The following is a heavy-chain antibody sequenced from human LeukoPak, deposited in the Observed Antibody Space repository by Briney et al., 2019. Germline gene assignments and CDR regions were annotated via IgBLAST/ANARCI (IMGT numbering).Heavy chain of an antibody. CDR3: AKGAITIFGVALYNWFDP. V-gene: IGHV3-23*01. J-gene: IGHJ5*02. CDR2: ISGSGGST. Sequence: PGGSLRLSCAASGFTFSSYAMSWVRQAPGKGLEWVSGISGSGGSTYYADSVKGRFTISRDNSKNTLYLQMNSLRAEDTAVYYCAKGAITIFGVALYNWFDPWGQGTLVTVSS. CDR1: GFTFSSYA. D-gene: IGHD3-3*01.